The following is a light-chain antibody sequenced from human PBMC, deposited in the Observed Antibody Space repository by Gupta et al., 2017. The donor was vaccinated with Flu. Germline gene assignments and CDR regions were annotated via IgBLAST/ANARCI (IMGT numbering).Light chain of an antibody. Sequence: SITLSCTGNNSNVGKFNLVARYQQQPHKAPKLIIYEVSKWPTNIPTHFSGSKSGSTAPLTISERQAEDGSHYCFCSDSADDSVVFGGGTSLTVL. CDR1: NSNVGKFNL. V-gene: IGLV2-23*02. J-gene: IGLJ2*01. CDR2: EVS. CDR3: CSDSADDSVV.